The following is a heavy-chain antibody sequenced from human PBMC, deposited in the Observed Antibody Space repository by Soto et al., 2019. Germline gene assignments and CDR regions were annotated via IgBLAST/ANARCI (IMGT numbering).Heavy chain of an antibody. V-gene: IGHV3-53*02. J-gene: IGHJ4*02. D-gene: IGHD5-18*01. CDR1: GFTVSSNY. CDR3: ARVARGGYSYGFFDY. CDR2: IYSGGST. Sequence: EVQLVETGGGLIQPGGSLRLSCAASGFTVSSNYMSWVRQAPGKGLEWVSVIYSGGSTYYADSVKGRFTISRDNSNNTLYLQMNSLRAEDTAVYYCARVARGGYSYGFFDYWGQGTLATVSS.